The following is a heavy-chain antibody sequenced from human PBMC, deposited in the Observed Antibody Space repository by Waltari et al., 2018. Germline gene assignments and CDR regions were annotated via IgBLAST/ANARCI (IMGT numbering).Heavy chain of an antibody. CDR1: GFSFRHYP. Sequence: EVQLLESGGDLVQPGGSLRLSCAASGFSFRHYPMAWVRQAPGKGLEWVSTMTADGRSRNYADSVKGRFTISRDNSQNTLDLQMNTLRAEDTAVYFCAKADFGDPFWYFDLWGRGTLVTV. CDR3: AKADFGDPFWYFDL. D-gene: IGHD4-17*01. J-gene: IGHJ2*01. CDR2: MTADGRSR. V-gene: IGHV3-23*01.